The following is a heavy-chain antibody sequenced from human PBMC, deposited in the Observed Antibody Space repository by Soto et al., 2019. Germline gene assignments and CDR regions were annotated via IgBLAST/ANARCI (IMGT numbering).Heavy chain of an antibody. CDR2: ISYDGSNK. J-gene: IGHJ4*02. D-gene: IGHD6-6*01. Sequence: QVQLVESGGGVVQPGRSLRLSCAASGFTFSSYAMHWVRQAPGKGLEWVAVISYDGSNKYYADSVKGRFTISRDNSKNTLYLQRNSLRAEDTAVYYCARDRTGLAARPNFDYWGQGTLVTVSS. V-gene: IGHV3-30-3*01. CDR3: ARDRTGLAARPNFDY. CDR1: GFTFSSYA.